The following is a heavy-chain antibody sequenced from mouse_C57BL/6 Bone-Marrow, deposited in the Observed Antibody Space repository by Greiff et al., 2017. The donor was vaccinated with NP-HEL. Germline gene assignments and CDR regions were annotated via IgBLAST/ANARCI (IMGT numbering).Heavy chain of an antibody. D-gene: IGHD1-1*02. CDR2: IHPSDSDT. Sequence: QVQLKQPGAELVKPGASVKVSCKASGYTFTSYWMHWVKQRPGQGLEWIGRIHPSDSDTNYNQKFKGKATLTVDKSSSTAYMQLSSLTSEDSAVYYCAILGWGLDWYFDVWGTGTTVTVSS. J-gene: IGHJ1*03. CDR1: GYTFTSYW. CDR3: AILGWGLDWYFDV. V-gene: IGHV1-74*01.